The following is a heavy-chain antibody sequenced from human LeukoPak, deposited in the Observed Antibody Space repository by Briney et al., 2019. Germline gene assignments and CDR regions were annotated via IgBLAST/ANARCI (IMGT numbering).Heavy chain of an antibody. CDR3: ARDPPPYSSSSKETDY. D-gene: IGHD6-6*01. Sequence: GRSLRLSCAASGFTFSSYSMNWVRQAPGKGLEWVSSISSSSSYIYYADSGKGRFTISRHNAKNSLYLQMNSLRAEDTAVYYCARDPPPYSSSSKETDYWGQGTLVTVSS. V-gene: IGHV3-21*01. CDR2: ISSSSSYI. CDR1: GFTFSSYS. J-gene: IGHJ4*02.